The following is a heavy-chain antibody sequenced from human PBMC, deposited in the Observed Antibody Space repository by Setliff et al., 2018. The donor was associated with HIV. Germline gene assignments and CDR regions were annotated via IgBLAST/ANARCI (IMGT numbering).Heavy chain of an antibody. V-gene: IGHV1-69-2*01. J-gene: IGHJ4*02. D-gene: IGHD6-13*01. CDR2: VDPEDGET. CDR1: GYTFSDYY. CDR3: ARGRGSSSSWPIDY. Sequence: ASVKVSCKASGYTFSDYYMHWVQQAPGKGLEWMGRVDPEDGETKYAEKFQGRVTITADTSTDTVYMELSSLRSEDTAVYYCARGRGSSSSWPIDYWGQGTLVTVSS.